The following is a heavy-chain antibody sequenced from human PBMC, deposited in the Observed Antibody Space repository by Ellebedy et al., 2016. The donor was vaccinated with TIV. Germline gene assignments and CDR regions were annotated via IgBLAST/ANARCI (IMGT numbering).Heavy chain of an antibody. Sequence: GGSLRLXXEASGFIFHTYSMNWVRQAPGKGLEWLSYISGSTIYINYADSVKGRFTVSRDNANNSLSLQMNRLRAEDTAVYYCAAFRGYSGLYGMDVWGQGITVSVSS. D-gene: IGHD5-12*01. J-gene: IGHJ6*02. CDR2: ISGSTIYI. V-gene: IGHV3-21*03. CDR1: GFIFHTYS. CDR3: AAFRGYSGLYGMDV.